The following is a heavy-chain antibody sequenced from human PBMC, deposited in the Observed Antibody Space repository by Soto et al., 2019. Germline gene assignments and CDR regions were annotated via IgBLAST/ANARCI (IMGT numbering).Heavy chain of an antibody. CDR3: ASLMGSGYYYGMDV. V-gene: IGHV1-69*02. D-gene: IGHD3-10*01. Sequence: QVQLVQSGAEVKKPGSSVKVSCKASGGTFSSYTISWVRQAPGQGLEWMGRIIPILGIANYAQKFQGRVTITADNSTSTAYMERSSLRSEDTAVYYCASLMGSGYYYGMDVWGQGTTVTVSS. CDR2: IIPILGIA. J-gene: IGHJ6*02. CDR1: GGTFSSYT.